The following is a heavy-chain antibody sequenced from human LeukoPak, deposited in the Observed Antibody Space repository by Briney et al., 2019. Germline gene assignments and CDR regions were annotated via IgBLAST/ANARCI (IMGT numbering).Heavy chain of an antibody. CDR2: ICYSGST. Sequence: SQTLSLTCTVSAGSISSGDYYWSWIRQPPGKGLEWIVYICYSGSTYYNPSLKSRVTISVCTSKNQFSLKLSSVAAADAAVYDRARGIVPAAKMADWVDRWGQGILVTVS. CDR3: ARGIVPAAKMADWVDR. J-gene: IGHJ5*02. CDR1: AGSISSGDYY. D-gene: IGHD2-2*01. V-gene: IGHV4-30-4*01.